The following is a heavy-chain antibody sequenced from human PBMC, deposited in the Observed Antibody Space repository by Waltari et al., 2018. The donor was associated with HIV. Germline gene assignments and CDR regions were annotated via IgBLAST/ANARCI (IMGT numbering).Heavy chain of an antibody. Sequence: VQLPQWGTGRLMPSETLSLTCAVYGGSFNGYYWTWIRQSPGNGLELIGEVDYSGDTNYNPWLESRLTISVDTSKNQFSLKLTSMTTADTGLYYCARGPHTSIFGVVKYFQPWGQGTLVTVSS. D-gene: IGHD3-3*01. CDR1: GGSFNGYY. CDR2: VDYSGDT. CDR3: ARGPHTSIFGVVKYFQP. J-gene: IGHJ1*01. V-gene: IGHV4-34*02.